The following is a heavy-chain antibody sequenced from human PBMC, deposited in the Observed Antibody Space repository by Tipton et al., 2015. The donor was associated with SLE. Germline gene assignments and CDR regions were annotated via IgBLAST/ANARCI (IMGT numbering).Heavy chain of an antibody. V-gene: IGHV3-48*03. CDR1: GFTFSSYE. D-gene: IGHD4-23*01. CDR2: ISSSVSTI. J-gene: IGHJ3*02. CDR3: TRGAYGGNAFDI. Sequence: SGFTFSSYEMNWVRQTPGKGLEWVSYISSSVSTIYYADSVKGRFTISRDNAKNSLFLQMNSLRAEDTAAYYCTRGAYGGNAFDIWGQGTMVTVSS.